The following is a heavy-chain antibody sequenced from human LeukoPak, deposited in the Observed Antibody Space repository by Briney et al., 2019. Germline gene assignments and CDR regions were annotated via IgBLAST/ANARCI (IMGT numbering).Heavy chain of an antibody. CDR3: ARSELGYNYHYMDV. CDR1: GFTFSSYS. J-gene: IGHJ6*03. D-gene: IGHD3-10*01. Sequence: PGGSLRLSCAASGFTFSSYSIYWVRQAPGKGLEWVSSISINYADSVKGRFTISRDNAKNSLFLQMNSLRAEDTAVYYCARSELGYNYHYMDVWGKGTTVTISS. V-gene: IGHV3-21*01. CDR2: ISI.